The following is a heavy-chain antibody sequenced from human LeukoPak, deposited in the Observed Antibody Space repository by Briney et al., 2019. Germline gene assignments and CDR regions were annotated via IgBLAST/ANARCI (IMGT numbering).Heavy chain of an antibody. D-gene: IGHD3-10*01. CDR2: IKPDGSEK. V-gene: IGHV3-7*01. CDR1: GFTFSSYW. J-gene: IGHJ4*02. Sequence: GGTLRLSCAASGFTFSSYWMSWVRQSPGKGLEWVANIKPDGSEKYFMDPVKGRFTISRDNAKKALYLEMNSLRAEDTAEYFCARERMYSGSGSTYPYYDYWGQGTLVTVSS. CDR3: ARERMYSGSGSTYPYYDY.